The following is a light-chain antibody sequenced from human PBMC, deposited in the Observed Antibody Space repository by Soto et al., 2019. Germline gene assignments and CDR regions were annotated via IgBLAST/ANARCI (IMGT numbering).Light chain of an antibody. J-gene: IGKJ1*01. Sequence: DVVMTQSPLSLPVTLGQPASISCRSSQSLVHSDGNTYLNWFQQGPGQSPRRLIYRVSNRDSGVPDRFSGSGSGTNFTLHISRVEAEDVGVYYCLQGTHWPWTFGQGTKVEIK. CDR3: LQGTHWPWT. CDR2: RVS. CDR1: QSLVHSDGNTY. V-gene: IGKV2-30*02.